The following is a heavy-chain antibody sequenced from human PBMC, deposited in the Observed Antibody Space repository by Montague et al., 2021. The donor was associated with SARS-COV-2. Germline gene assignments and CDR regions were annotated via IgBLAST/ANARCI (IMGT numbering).Heavy chain of an antibody. D-gene: IGHD1-26*01. CDR2: SYYTGSN. CDR3: ACVGSSYKYGWSDQ. CDR1: GVSISSAN. Sequence: SETLSFTCAVSGVSISSANWCWIWQPPEKGMEWIGNSYYTGSNKYNHSLQSRVTIIVETSATQVSLNLRFVTATDTAIDYCACVGSSYKYGWSDQWGQGTPVTVSS. J-gene: IGHJ5*02. V-gene: IGHV4-59*01.